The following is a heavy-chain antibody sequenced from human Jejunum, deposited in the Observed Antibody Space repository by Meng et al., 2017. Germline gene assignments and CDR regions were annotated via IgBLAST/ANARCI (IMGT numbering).Heavy chain of an antibody. Sequence: QMQLQESGPGLVKPSGTLSLTCAASGGSIRSLHLFIWVRQPPGKGLEWIGEVYHSGSANYNPSLKSRVTISVDKSKNQLSLKLTSVTAADTAVYYCARVADGTGAPYDYWGQGTLVTVSS. CDR1: GGSIRSLHL. V-gene: IGHV4-4*02. J-gene: IGHJ4*02. D-gene: IGHD2-8*02. CDR3: ARVADGTGAPYDY. CDR2: VYHSGSA.